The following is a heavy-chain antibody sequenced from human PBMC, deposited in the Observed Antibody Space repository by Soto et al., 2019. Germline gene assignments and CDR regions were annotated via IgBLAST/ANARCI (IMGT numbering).Heavy chain of an antibody. CDR3: ARLRWETENNWFDP. D-gene: IGHD1-26*01. Sequence: QVQLQESGPGLVRLSQTLSLTCTVSGDSINSVDHYWSWIRQPPGKGLEWMGYIYHSGSTHYNPSLNSRLTISIDTSTNRFSLNLTSVTAADTAVYFCARLRWETENNWFDPWGQGALVTVSS. CDR2: IYHSGST. V-gene: IGHV4-30-4*01. CDR1: GDSINSVDHY. J-gene: IGHJ5*02.